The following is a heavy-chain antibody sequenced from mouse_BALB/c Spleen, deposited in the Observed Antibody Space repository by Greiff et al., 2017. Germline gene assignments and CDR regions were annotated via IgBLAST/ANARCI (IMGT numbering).Heavy chain of an antibody. CDR2: INPYNGDT. Sequence: EVKLVESGPELVKPGASVKISCKASGYSFTGYFMNWVKQSHGKSLEWIGRINPYNGDTFYNQKFKGKATLTVDKSSSTAHMELLSLTSEDSAVYYCGRRRVWGNYVDAMDYWGQGTSVTVSS. V-gene: IGHV1-37*01. CDR1: GYSFTGYF. CDR3: GRRRVWGNYVDAMDY. D-gene: IGHD2-1*01. J-gene: IGHJ4*01.